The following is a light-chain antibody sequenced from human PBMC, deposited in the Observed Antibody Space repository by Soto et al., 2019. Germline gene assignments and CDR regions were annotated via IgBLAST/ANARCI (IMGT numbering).Light chain of an antibody. Sequence: DIQMNKSPSSVSASVGDRLTITCRASRDISNSLAWYQQTPGKAPKLLLRGASSLHRGVPSRFSGGGAGTEFTLTISSLQPEDFATYYCQQTSAFPRTFGQGTKVDIK. CDR2: GAS. CDR1: RDISNS. CDR3: QQTSAFPRT. J-gene: IGKJ1*01. V-gene: IGKV1-12*01.